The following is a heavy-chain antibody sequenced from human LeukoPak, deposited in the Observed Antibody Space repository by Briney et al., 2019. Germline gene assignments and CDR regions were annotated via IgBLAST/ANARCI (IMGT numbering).Heavy chain of an antibody. CDR3: ASDTSGYCSCGSCYYR. J-gene: IGHJ4*02. CDR1: GGTFSSYA. Sequence: SVKVSCKASGGTFSSYAISWVRQAPGQRLERMGEIIPTFATANYAQKFQGRVTITADKSTSTAYMELSSLRSEDTAVYYCASDTSGYCSCGSCYYRWGQGTLVTVSS. CDR2: IIPTFATA. D-gene: IGHD2-15*01. V-gene: IGHV1-69*06.